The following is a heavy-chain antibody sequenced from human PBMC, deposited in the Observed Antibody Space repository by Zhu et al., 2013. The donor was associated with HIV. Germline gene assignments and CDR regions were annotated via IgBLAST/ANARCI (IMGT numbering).Heavy chain of an antibody. CDR3: ARSRDSSVSAGFDI. CDR2: IYYSGST. Sequence: QVQLQESGPGLVKPSETLSLTCTVSGGSISSYYWSWIRQPPGKGLEWIGYIYYSGSTNYNPSLKSRVTISVDTSKNQFSLKLSSVTAADTAVYYCARSRDSSVSAGFDIWGQGTMVTVSS. D-gene: IGHD2-21*02. CDR1: GGSISSYY. V-gene: IGHV4-59*01. J-gene: IGHJ3*02.